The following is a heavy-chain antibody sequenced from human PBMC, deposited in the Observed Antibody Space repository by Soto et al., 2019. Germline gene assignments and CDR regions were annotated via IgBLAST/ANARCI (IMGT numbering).Heavy chain of an antibody. D-gene: IGHD2-21*02. V-gene: IGHV4-4*02. CDR2: SYHSGAT. Sequence: QVQLQESGPGLVKPSGTLSLTCDVSGGSINTNWWSWVRQPPGKGLEWIGESYHSGATNYNPSLKNRVPSFVDNSNNQCPLNRTSVTAADTAVYFCARHLGVTATRGFASWGRGILVTVSS. J-gene: IGHJ4*02. CDR1: GGSINTNW. CDR3: ARHLGVTATRGFAS.